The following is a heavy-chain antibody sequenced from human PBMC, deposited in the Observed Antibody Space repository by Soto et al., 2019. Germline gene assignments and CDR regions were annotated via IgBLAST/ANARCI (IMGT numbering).Heavy chain of an antibody. Sequence: QVQLVQSGAEVKKPGASVKVSCKASGYTFTSYGISWVRQAPGQGLEWMGWINAYNGNTNYAQKRRGRVPMTPDTPPSTAYRELRSLGSDDTAVFYCARVLPPSAPWGQGPLVPVSS. CDR3: ARVLPPSAP. J-gene: IGHJ5*02. CDR1: GYTFTSYG. V-gene: IGHV1-18*01. CDR2: INAYNGNT.